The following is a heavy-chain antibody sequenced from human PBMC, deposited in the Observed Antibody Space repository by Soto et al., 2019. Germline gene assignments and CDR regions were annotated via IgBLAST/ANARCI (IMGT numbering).Heavy chain of an antibody. CDR1: GGSVSSGSYY. J-gene: IGHJ4*02. CDR3: ARDRGIEAGFDD. V-gene: IGHV4-61*01. Sequence: SETLSLTCTVSGGSVSSGSYYWSWIGQAPGKGLEWIGYIYYIGSTNYNPSLKSRVTVSVDTSKNQFSLKLSSVTAADTAVYYCARDRGIEAGFDDWGQGTLVTVSS. CDR2: IYYIGST. D-gene: IGHD6-13*01.